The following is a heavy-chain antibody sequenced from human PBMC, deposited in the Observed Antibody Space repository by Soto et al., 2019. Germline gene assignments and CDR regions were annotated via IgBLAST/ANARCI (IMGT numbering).Heavy chain of an antibody. CDR3: EREQKTEVTLAPAFMDV. Sequence: EVQLVEAGGGLVQPGGSLRLSCEASGFTFSIYWMEWVRHAPGKGLVWVSRIRSDGGTNYADSVKGRFTVSRDNAKNTLYLQMSSLRAEDSAVYYWEREQKTEVTLAPAFMDVWGKGTTVTVSS. D-gene: IGHD2-21*02. CDR1: GFTFSIYW. CDR2: IRSDGGT. J-gene: IGHJ6*03. V-gene: IGHV3-74*01.